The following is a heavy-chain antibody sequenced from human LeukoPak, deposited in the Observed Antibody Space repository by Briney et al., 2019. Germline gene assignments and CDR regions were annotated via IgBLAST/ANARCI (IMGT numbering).Heavy chain of an antibody. D-gene: IGHD3-10*01. V-gene: IGHV3-23*01. Sequence: GGSLRLSCAASGFTFSSYAMSWVRQAPGKGLEWVSFIDGNGGSIYYADSVKGRFTISRDNSKNTLYLQMNSLRAEDTAVYYCAKRFGEGEFDYWGQGTLVTVSS. J-gene: IGHJ4*02. CDR3: AKRFGEGEFDY. CDR2: IDGNGGSI. CDR1: GFTFSSYA.